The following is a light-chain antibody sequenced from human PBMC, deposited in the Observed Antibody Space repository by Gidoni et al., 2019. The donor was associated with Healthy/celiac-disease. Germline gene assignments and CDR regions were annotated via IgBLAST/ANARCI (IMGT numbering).Light chain of an antibody. J-gene: IGLJ3*02. V-gene: IGLV1-44*01. Sequence: QSVLTQLPSASGTPGQRVTISCSGSSSNIGSNTVNWYQQLPGTAPKLLIYSNNQRPSGVPDRFSGSKSGSSASLAISWLQSEDEADYYCAAWDDSLNGPVFGGGTKLTVL. CDR2: SNN. CDR1: SSNIGSNT. CDR3: AAWDDSLNGPV.